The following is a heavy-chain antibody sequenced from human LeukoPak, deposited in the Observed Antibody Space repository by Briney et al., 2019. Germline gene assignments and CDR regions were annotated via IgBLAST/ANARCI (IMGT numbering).Heavy chain of an antibody. Sequence: ASVKVSCKASGGTFSSYAISWVRQAPGQGLEWMGWISAYNGNTNYAQKLQGRVTITRDTSASTAYMELSSLRSEDTAVYYCARTYDFGRGPPGDAFDNWGQGTPVIVSS. CDR3: ARTYDFGRGPPGDAFDN. J-gene: IGHJ3*02. CDR1: GGTFSSYA. CDR2: ISAYNGNT. D-gene: IGHD3-3*01. V-gene: IGHV1-18*01.